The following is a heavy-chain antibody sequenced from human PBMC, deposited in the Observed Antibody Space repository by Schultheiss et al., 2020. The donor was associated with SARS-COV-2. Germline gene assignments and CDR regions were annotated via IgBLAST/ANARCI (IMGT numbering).Heavy chain of an antibody. J-gene: IGHJ3*02. Sequence: SETLSLTCTVSGASISTKSHYWGWIRQPPGKGLEWIGSVYYSGSTYYNPSLKSRLTISVNTPKNQFTLKLGSVTAADTAVYYCARVDGGDGAFDIWGQGTMVTVSS. CDR1: GASISTKSHY. D-gene: IGHD2-21*01. CDR3: ARVDGGDGAFDI. V-gene: IGHV4-39*06. CDR2: VYYSGST.